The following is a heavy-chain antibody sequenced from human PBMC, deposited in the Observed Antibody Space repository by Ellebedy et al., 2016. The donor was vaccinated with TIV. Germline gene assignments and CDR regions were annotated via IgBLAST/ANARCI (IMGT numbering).Heavy chain of an antibody. CDR1: GGSISNSRYY. J-gene: IGHJ5*02. V-gene: IGHV4-39*06. CDR3: ARDPALPRGRFDT. Sequence: MPSETLSLTCTVSGGSISNSRYYWGWIRQSPGKGLEWIGSIYYSGSAYYNPSLKSRVTVSVDTSKNQFPLNRSSVTAADTAVYYCARDPALPRGRFDTWGQGTLVTVSS. CDR2: IYYSGSA.